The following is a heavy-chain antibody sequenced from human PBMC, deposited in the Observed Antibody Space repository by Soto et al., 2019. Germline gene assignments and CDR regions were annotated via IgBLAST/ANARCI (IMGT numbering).Heavy chain of an antibody. CDR1: GYTFTSYG. D-gene: IGHD6-13*01. CDR2: INPYNGNT. J-gene: IGHJ4*02. CDR3: ARVGVGLAAPRVWPY. Sequence: ASVKVSCKASGYTFTSYGISWVRQAPGQGLEWMAWINPYNGNTKYAEKFLGRVTVTTDTSTATAYMEVRSPTSGDTAVFYCARVGVGLAAPRVWPYWGQGTPVTVSS. V-gene: IGHV1-18*01.